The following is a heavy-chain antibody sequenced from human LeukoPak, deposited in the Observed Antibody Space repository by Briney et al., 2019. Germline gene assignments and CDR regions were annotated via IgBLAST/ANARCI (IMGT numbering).Heavy chain of an antibody. D-gene: IGHD5-12*01. CDR1: GFTFSSYA. CDR3: ATYSGPLVLAHH. Sequence: PGGSLRLSCAASGFTFSSYAMHWVRQAPGKGLEWVAVISYDGSNKYYADSVKGRFTISRDNSKNTLYLQMNSLRAEDTAVYYCATYSGPLVLAHHWGQGTLVTVSS. J-gene: IGHJ1*01. CDR2: ISYDGSNK. V-gene: IGHV3-30*04.